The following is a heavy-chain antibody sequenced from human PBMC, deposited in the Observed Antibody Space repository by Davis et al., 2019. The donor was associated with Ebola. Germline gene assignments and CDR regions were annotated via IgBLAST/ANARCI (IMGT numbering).Heavy chain of an antibody. CDR1: GGSFSGYY. J-gene: IGHJ6*03. Sequence: SETLSLTCAVYGGSFSGYYWSWIRQPPGKGLEWIGEINHSGSTNYNPSLKSRVTISVDTSKNQFSLKLSSVTAADTAVYYCARTSSSSWYGRDYYYYMDVWGKGTTVTVSS. D-gene: IGHD6-13*01. V-gene: IGHV4-34*01. CDR2: INHSGST. CDR3: ARTSSSSWYGRDYYYYMDV.